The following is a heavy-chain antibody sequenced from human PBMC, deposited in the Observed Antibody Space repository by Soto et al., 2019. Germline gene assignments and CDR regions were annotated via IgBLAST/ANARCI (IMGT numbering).Heavy chain of an antibody. D-gene: IGHD2-8*01. V-gene: IGHV5-10-1*01. CDR3: ARHYSNGDLDF. CDR2: IDPSDSRK. J-gene: IGHJ4*02. Sequence: GESLKISCEASGNMFPIYHISWVRQMPGKGLEWVGKIDPSDSRKMYRPSSRARITISVDKSINTAYLEWGRLKASDTAMYYCARHYSNGDLDFWGQGTQVTVSS. CDR1: GNMFPIYH.